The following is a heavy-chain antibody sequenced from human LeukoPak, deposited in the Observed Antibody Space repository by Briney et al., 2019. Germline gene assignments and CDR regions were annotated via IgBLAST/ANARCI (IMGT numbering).Heavy chain of an antibody. CDR1: GYTFISYG. D-gene: IGHD5-18*01. CDR3: ARGVDTAVIPYYYYYMDV. J-gene: IGHJ6*03. Sequence: GASVTVSCKASGYTFISYGFNWVRQAPGQGLEWMGWINPNSGGTNYAQKFQGRVTMTRDTSISTAYMELSSLRSDDTAVYYCARGVDTAVIPYYYYYMDVWGIGTTVTVSS. CDR2: INPNSGGT. V-gene: IGHV1-2*02.